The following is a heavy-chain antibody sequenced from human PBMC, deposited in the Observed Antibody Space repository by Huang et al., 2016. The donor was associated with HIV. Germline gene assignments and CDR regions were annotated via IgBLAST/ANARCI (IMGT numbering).Heavy chain of an antibody. V-gene: IGHV1-2*02. D-gene: IGHD6-6*01. CDR1: GYTFTDST. Sequence: QVQLVQSGAEVKNPGASVRVSCKASGYTFTDSTIHWVRQAPGQGLEWMGWINPKRGRTIYAQRFQGRVTVTRDTTISTVHMDLRRIQSDDTAVYFGARDWSFGSSTSPADWGQGTLVTVSS. CDR2: INPKRGRT. CDR3: ARDWSFGSSTSPAD. J-gene: IGHJ4*02.